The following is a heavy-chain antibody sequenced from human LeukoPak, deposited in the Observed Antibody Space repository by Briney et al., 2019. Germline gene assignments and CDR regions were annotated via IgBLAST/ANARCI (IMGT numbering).Heavy chain of an antibody. CDR2: ISSSSSYI. D-gene: IGHD5-12*01. J-gene: IGHJ4*02. CDR1: GFTFSSYS. V-gene: IGHV3-21*01. Sequence: GGSLRLSCAPSGFTFSSYSMNWVRPAPGKGLEWVSSISSSSSYIYYADSVKGRFTISRDNAKNSVSLQMNSLRDDDTGVYYCAGDMGSGFDLGSSFDYWGQGALVTVSS. CDR3: AGDMGSGFDLGSSFDY.